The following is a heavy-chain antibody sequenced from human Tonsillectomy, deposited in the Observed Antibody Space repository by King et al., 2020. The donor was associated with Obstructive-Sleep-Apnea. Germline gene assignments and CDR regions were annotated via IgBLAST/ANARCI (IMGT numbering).Heavy chain of an antibody. CDR2: ISYDGSNK. D-gene: IGHD4-23*01. CDR3: ARDGRWYSYPDY. Sequence: VQLVESGGGVVQPGRSLRLSCAASGFTFSSYAMHWVRQAPGKGLEWVAVISYDGSNKYYADSVKGRFTISRDNSKNTLYLQMNSLRAEDTAVYYCARDGRWYSYPDYWGQGTLVTVSS. J-gene: IGHJ4*02. CDR1: GFTFSSYA. V-gene: IGHV3-30-3*01.